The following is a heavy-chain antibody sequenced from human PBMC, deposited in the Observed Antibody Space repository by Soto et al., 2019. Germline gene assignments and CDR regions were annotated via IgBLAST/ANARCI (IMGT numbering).Heavy chain of an antibody. CDR1: GFTFSNYA. J-gene: IGHJ4*02. Sequence: GGSLRLSCAASGFTFSNYAMSWVRQAPGEGLEWVSAIYGSGGSTYYADSVKGRFTISRDNSKNALYLQMNSLRPEDTAIYYCAKPNLYCSSTSCYDYWGQGTLVTVSS. CDR2: IYGSGGST. D-gene: IGHD2-2*01. CDR3: AKPNLYCSSTSCYDY. V-gene: IGHV3-23*01.